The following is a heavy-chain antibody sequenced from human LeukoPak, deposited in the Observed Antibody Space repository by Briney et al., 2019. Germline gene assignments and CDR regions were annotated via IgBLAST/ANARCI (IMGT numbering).Heavy chain of an antibody. J-gene: IGHJ4*02. CDR3: ARVGYSSSWYYYFDY. D-gene: IGHD6-13*01. V-gene: IGHV3-66*02. Sequence: PGGSLRLSCAASGFTVSSNYMSWVRQAPGKGLEWVSVIYSGGSTYYADSVKGRFTISRDNSKNTLYLQMNSLRAEDTAVYYCARVGYSSSWYYYFDYWGQGTLSPSPQ. CDR2: IYSGGST. CDR1: GFTVSSNY.